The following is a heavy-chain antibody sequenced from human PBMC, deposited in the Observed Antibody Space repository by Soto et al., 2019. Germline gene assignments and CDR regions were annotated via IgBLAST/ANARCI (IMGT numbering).Heavy chain of an antibody. CDR2: IIPILGIA. J-gene: IGHJ4*02. D-gene: IGHD6-13*01. Sequence: QVQLVQSGAEVKKPGSSVKVSCKASGGTFSSYTISWVRQAPGQGLEWMGRIIPILGIANYAQKFQGRVTITADKSTSTAYMELTSLRSEDTAGYYWAREGYSGPFDYWGQGPLVTVSA. CDR1: GGTFSSYT. V-gene: IGHV1-69*08. CDR3: AREGYSGPFDY.